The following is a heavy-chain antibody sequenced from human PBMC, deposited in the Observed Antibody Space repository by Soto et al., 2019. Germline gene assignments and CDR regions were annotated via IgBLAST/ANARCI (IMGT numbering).Heavy chain of an antibody. CDR3: TSAIGGYCSSTSCRQGFDP. CDR2: IRSKAYGGTT. J-gene: IGHJ5*02. CDR1: GFTFGDYA. D-gene: IGHD2-2*01. Sequence: GGSLRLSCTASGFTFGDYAMSWFRQAPGKGLEWVGFIRSKAYGGTTEYAASVKGRFTISRDDSKSIAYLQMNSLKTEDTAVYYCTSAIGGYCSSTSCRQGFDPWGQGTQVTVSS. V-gene: IGHV3-49*03.